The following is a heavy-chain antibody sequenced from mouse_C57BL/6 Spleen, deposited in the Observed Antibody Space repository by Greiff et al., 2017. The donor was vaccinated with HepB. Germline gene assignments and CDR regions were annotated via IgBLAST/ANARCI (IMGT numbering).Heavy chain of an antibody. CDR2: INPDSSTI. Sequence: EVKLVESGGGLVQPGGSLKLSCAASGIDFSRYWMSWVRRAPGKGLEWIGEINPDSSTINYAPSLKDKFIISRDNAKNTLYLQMSKVRSDDTALYYCARPHYYGRSFYAMDYWGQGPSVTVSS. V-gene: IGHV4-1*01. CDR3: ARPHYYGRSFYAMDY. J-gene: IGHJ4*01. CDR1: GIDFSRYW. D-gene: IGHD1-1*01.